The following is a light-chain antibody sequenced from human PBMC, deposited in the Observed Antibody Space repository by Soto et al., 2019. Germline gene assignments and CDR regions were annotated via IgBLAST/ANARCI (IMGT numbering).Light chain of an antibody. V-gene: IGKV3-20*01. J-gene: IGKJ1*01. CDR1: QSVSNNY. CDR3: QQYGTSPRM. Sequence: EIVLTQSPGTLSLSPGDTAALSCRASQSVSNNYLAWYQQKPGQAPRLPIYGASSRATGIPDRFSGSASGTDFTLTISRLEPEDFAVYYCQQYGTSPRMFGQGTKVEIK. CDR2: GAS.